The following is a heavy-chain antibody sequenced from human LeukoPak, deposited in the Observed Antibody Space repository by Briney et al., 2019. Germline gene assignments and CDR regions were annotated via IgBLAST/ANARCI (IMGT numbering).Heavy chain of an antibody. J-gene: IGHJ3*02. Sequence: SETLSLTCTVSGYSISSGYYWGWIRQPPGKGLEWIGSIYHSGSTYYNPSLKSRVTISVDTSKNQFSLKLSSVTAADTAVYYCARILTRRRITMVRGVITAAFDIWGQGTMVTVSS. D-gene: IGHD3-10*01. CDR2: IYHSGST. V-gene: IGHV4-38-2*02. CDR1: GYSISSGYY. CDR3: ARILTRRRITMVRGVITAAFDI.